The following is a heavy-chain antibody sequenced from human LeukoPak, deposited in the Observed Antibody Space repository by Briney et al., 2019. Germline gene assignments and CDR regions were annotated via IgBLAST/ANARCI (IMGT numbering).Heavy chain of an antibody. CDR2: ISSSSSYI. CDR3: ARDLGLNWNPQQAAFDI. J-gene: IGHJ3*02. CDR1: GFTFSSYS. Sequence: GGSLRLSCAASGFTFSSYSMNWVRQAPGKGLEWVSSISSSSSYIYYADSVKGRFTISRDNAKNSMYLQMNSLRAEDTALYHCARDLGLNWNPQQAAFDIWGQGTMVTVSS. D-gene: IGHD1-1*01. V-gene: IGHV3-21*04.